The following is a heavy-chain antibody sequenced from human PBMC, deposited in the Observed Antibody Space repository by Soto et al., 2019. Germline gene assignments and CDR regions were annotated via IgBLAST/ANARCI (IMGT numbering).Heavy chain of an antibody. CDR3: ARDPSSLGFDY. V-gene: IGHV3-30-3*01. CDR2: ISYDGSNK. Sequence: PGWSLRLSCASSVFTFSSYAMHWVRQAPGKGLEWVAVISYDGSNKYYADSVKGRFTISRDNSKNTLYLQMNSLRAEDTAVYYCARDPSSLGFDYWGQGTLVTVSS. CDR1: VFTFSSYA. J-gene: IGHJ4*02.